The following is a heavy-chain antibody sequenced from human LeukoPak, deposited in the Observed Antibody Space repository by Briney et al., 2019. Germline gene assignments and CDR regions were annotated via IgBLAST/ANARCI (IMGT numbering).Heavy chain of an antibody. D-gene: IGHD4-23*01. CDR2: IRSKSDGGTT. J-gene: IGHJ4*02. Sequence: PGGSLRLSCAASGFTFSSYAMSWVRQAAGKGLEWVGRIRSKSDGGTTEYPAAVKGRFTISRDDSKNTLYLQMNSLKTEDTAVYYCATESVDLFDYWGQGTLVTVSS. CDR3: ATESVDLFDY. CDR1: GFTFSSYA. V-gene: IGHV3-15*01.